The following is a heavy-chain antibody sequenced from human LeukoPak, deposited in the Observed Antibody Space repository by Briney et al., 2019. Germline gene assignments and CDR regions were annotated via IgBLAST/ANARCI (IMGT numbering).Heavy chain of an antibody. J-gene: IGHJ6*03. V-gene: IGHV4-4*07. D-gene: IGHD1-1*01. CDR2: IYTSGST. CDR3: ARVAGTTYYYYYMDV. CDR1: GGPISSYY. Sequence: SETLSLTCTVSGGPISSYYWSWIRQPAGKGLEWIGRIYTSGSTNYNPSLKSRVTMSVDTSKNQFSLKLSSVTAADTAVYYCARVAGTTYYYYYMDVWGKGTTVTVSS.